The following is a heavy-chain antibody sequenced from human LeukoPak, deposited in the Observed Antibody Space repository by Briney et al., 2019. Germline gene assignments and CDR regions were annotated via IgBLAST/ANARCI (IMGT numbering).Heavy chain of an antibody. Sequence: SVTVSCKASGGTFSSYAISWVRQAPGQGPEWMGGIIPIFGTANYAQKFQGRVTITTDESTSTAYMELSSLRSEDTAVYYCARDQIAAAGWFDPWGQGTLVTVSS. J-gene: IGHJ5*02. CDR1: GGTFSSYA. CDR3: ARDQIAAAGWFDP. CDR2: IIPIFGTA. V-gene: IGHV1-69*05. D-gene: IGHD6-13*01.